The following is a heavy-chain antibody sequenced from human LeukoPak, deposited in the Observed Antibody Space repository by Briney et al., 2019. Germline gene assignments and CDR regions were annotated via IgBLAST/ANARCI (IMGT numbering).Heavy chain of an antibody. J-gene: IGHJ4*02. CDR2: MNPNSGNT. CDR1: GYTFTSYD. D-gene: IGHD3-3*01. Sequence: ASVKVSCKASGYTFTSYDMNWVRQATGQGLEWMGWMNPNSGNTGYAQKFQGRVTMTRNTSISTAYMELSSLRSEDTAVYYCARGRHRSGTYPGRYWGQGTLVTVSS. V-gene: IGHV1-8*01. CDR3: ARGRHRSGTYPGRY.